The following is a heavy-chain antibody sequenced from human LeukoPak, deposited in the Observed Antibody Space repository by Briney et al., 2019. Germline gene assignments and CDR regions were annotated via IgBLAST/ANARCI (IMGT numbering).Heavy chain of an antibody. D-gene: IGHD3-16*01. CDR1: GYTFTSYD. Sequence: ASVKVSCKASGYTFTSYDINWVRQATGQGLEWMGWMNPNSGNTGYAQKFQGRVTMTRNTSISTAYMELSSLRSEDTAVYYCARVGGPAHLQKYFQHWGQGTLVTVSS. J-gene: IGHJ1*01. CDR2: MNPNSGNT. V-gene: IGHV1-8*01. CDR3: ARVGGPAHLQKYFQH.